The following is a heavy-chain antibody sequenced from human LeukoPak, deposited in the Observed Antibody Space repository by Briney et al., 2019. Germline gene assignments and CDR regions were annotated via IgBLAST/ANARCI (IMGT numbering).Heavy chain of an antibody. CDR1: GFTFSSYA. V-gene: IGHV3-23*01. CDR2: ISGSADST. Sequence: GGSLRLSCAASGFTFSSYAMSWVRQAPGKGLEWVSAISGSADSTYYADSVKGRFTISRDNSKNTLYLQMNSLRAEDTAAYYCAKRPYCSGGRGYPFYYWGQGTLVTVSS. CDR3: AKRPYCSGGRGYPFYY. J-gene: IGHJ4*02. D-gene: IGHD2-15*01.